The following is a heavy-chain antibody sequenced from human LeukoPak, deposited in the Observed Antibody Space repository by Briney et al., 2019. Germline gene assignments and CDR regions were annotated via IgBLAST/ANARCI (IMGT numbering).Heavy chain of an antibody. Sequence: SETLSLTCTVSGGSISSGDYYWSWIRQPPGKGLEWVVYIYCSGSTYSNPSLKSRVTISVDTSKNQFSLKLSSVTAADTAVYYCARVKYSSSWYFGGGEPHFDYWGQGTLVTVSS. CDR2: IYCSGST. D-gene: IGHD6-13*01. J-gene: IGHJ4*02. V-gene: IGHV4-30-4*01. CDR1: GGSISSGDYY. CDR3: ARVKYSSSWYFGGGEPHFDY.